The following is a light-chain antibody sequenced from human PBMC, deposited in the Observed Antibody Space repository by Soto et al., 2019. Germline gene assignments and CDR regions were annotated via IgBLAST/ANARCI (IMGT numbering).Light chain of an antibody. Sequence: EIVLTQSPGTLSLSPGERATLSCRASQSVSSSYLAWYQQKPGQAPRLLIYGPSSRATGIPDRFSGSGSGTDFTLTISRLEPEDFAVYYCQQYGSSPMYTFGQGTKVDIK. V-gene: IGKV3-20*01. CDR1: QSVSSSY. CDR3: QQYGSSPMYT. CDR2: GPS. J-gene: IGKJ2*01.